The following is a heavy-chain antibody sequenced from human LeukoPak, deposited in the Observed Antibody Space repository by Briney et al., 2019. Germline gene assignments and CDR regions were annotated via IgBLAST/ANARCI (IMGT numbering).Heavy chain of an antibody. CDR1: GFTFSSYS. CDR3: ARDWPMVRGVVDWFDP. Sequence: PGGSLRLSCAASGFTFSSYSMNWVRQAPGKGLEWVANIKQDGSEKYYVDSVKGRFTISRDNAKNSLYLQMNSLRAEDTAVYYCARDWPMVRGVVDWFDPWGQGTLVTVSS. D-gene: IGHD3-10*01. CDR2: IKQDGSEK. J-gene: IGHJ5*02. V-gene: IGHV3-7*01.